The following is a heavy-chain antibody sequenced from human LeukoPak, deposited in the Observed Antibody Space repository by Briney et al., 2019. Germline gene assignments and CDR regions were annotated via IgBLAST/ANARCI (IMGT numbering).Heavy chain of an antibody. V-gene: IGHV4-61*09. CDR1: GDSISSVIYY. CDR3: ARGSAYYYYYYMDV. CDR2: IYTSGST. Sequence: SETLSLTCTVSGDSISSVIYYWSWIRRPAGKGLEWIGHIYTSGSTNYNPSLKSRVTISVDTSKNQFSLRLNSVTAADTAVYYCARGSAYYYYYYMDVWGKGTTVTISS. D-gene: IGHD3-10*01. J-gene: IGHJ6*03.